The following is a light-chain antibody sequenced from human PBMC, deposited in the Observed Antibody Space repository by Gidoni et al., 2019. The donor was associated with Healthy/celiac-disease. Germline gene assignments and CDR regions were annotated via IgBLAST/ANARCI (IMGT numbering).Light chain of an antibody. V-gene: IGKV1-12*01. CDR1: QGSSSW. Sequence: IQMTQSPSSVSAAVGDRVTITCRASQGSSSWLAWYQQKPGKAPKLLIYAASSLQSGVPSRFSVSGSGTDFTLTISSLQPEDFASYYCQQANSFPYTFGQGTQLEIK. J-gene: IGKJ2*01. CDR3: QQANSFPYT. CDR2: AAS.